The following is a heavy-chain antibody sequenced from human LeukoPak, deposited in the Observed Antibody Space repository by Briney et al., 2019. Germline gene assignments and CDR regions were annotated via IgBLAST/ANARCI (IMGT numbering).Heavy chain of an antibody. CDR2: IYSGGST. D-gene: IGHD6-6*01. CDR3: ASTYSSSSYGLDY. V-gene: IGHV3-53*04. J-gene: IGHJ4*02. CDR1: GFSFSTYA. Sequence: PGGSLRLSCAASGFSFSTYAMTWVRQAPGKGLEWVSVIYSGGSTYYADSVKGRFTISRHNSKNTLYLQMNSLRAEDTAVYYCASTYSSSSYGLDYWGQGTLVTVSS.